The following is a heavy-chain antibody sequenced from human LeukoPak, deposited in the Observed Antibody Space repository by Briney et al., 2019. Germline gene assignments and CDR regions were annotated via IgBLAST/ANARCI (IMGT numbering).Heavy chain of an antibody. CDR2: INPNSGGT. D-gene: IGHD6-19*01. J-gene: IGHJ5*02. CDR3: ARGYSSGWYPTGWFDP. V-gene: IGHV1-2*02. CDR1: GYTFTCYY. Sequence: ASVKVSCKASGYTFTCYYMHWVRQAPGQGLEWMGWINPNSGGTNYAQKLQGRVTMTTDTSTSTAYMELRSLRSDDAAVYYCARGYSSGWYPTGWFDPWGQGTLVTVSS.